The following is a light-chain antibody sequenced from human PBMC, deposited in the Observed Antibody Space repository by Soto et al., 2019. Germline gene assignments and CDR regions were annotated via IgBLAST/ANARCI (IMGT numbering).Light chain of an antibody. J-gene: IGKJ5*01. V-gene: IGKV1-33*01. CDR2: DAS. Sequence: DIQMTQSPSSLSASVGDRVTITCHASQDISNYLNWYQQKTGKAPKLLIYDASNLETGDPSRFSGSESGTDFTFPISSLQPEDIARYYCQQYDNLPITFGQGTRLEIK. CDR1: QDISNY. CDR3: QQYDNLPIT.